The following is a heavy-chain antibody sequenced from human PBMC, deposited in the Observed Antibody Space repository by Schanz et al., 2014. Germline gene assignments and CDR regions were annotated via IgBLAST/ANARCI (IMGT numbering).Heavy chain of an antibody. CDR3: VRDKKGFVAVAGRAPFDY. Sequence: VAVMSYDGSNKYYADSVKGRFTISRDNAKNSLYLQVNNLSAEDTAVYYCVRDKKGFVAVAGRAPFDYWGQGTLVTVSS. J-gene: IGHJ4*02. CDR2: MSYDGSNK. V-gene: IGHV3-30*07. D-gene: IGHD6-19*01.